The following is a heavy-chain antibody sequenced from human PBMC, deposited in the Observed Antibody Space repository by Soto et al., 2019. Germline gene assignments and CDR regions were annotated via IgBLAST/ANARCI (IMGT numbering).Heavy chain of an antibody. CDR2: INHSGST. CDR3: ARPGSWYFQYFQH. D-gene: IGHD6-13*01. J-gene: IGHJ1*01. V-gene: IGHV4-34*01. Sequence: QVQLQQWGAGLLKPSETLSLTCAVYGGSFSGYYWSWIRQPPGKGLEWIWEINHSGSTNYNPSLKSRVTISVDTSKNQFSLKLSSVTAADTAVYYCARPGSWYFQYFQHWGQGTLVTVSS. CDR1: GGSFSGYY.